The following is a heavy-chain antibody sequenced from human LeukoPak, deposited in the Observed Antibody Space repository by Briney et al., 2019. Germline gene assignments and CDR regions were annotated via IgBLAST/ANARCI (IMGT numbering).Heavy chain of an antibody. J-gene: IGHJ4*02. CDR1: GYTFTSYG. CDR2: ISAYNGNT. CDR3: ASSGYIWGSYGSDYFDY. V-gene: IGHV1-18*01. Sequence: ASVKVSCKASGYTFTSYGISWVRQAPGQGLEWMGWISAYNGNTNYAQKLQGRVTMTTDTSTSTAYMELRSLRSEDTAVYDCASSGYIWGSYGSDYFDYWGQRTLVTVSS. D-gene: IGHD3-16*02.